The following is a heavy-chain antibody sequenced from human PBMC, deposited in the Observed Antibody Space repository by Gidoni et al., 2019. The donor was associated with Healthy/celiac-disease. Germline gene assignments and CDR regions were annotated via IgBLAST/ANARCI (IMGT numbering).Heavy chain of an antibody. CDR3: ARVIGSKGSQRGYSYGFSRAIDC. J-gene: IGHJ4*02. V-gene: IGHV3-30-3*01. CDR1: GFTFSSYA. D-gene: IGHD5-18*01. Sequence: QVQLVESGGGVVQPGRSLRRSCAASGFTFSSYATPWVRQAPGQGLEGVAVISYDGSNKYYADSVKGRFTISRDNSKNTLYLQMNSLRAEDTAVYYCARVIGSKGSQRGYSYGFSRAIDCWGQGTLVTVSS. CDR2: ISYDGSNK.